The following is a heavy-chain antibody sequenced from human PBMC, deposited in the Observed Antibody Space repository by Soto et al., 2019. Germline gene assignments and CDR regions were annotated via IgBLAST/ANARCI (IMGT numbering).Heavy chain of an antibody. CDR2: IYFSGST. CDR3: ARIHHLVRGGKYGMDV. Sequence: TSETLSLTCTVSGGSISSHSWSWIRQPPGKGLEWIGNIYFSGSTSYNPSLKSRVTISEHTSKNQFALNVTSVTAADTAVYYCARIHHLVRGGKYGMDVWGQGATVTVSS. J-gene: IGHJ6*02. CDR1: GGSISSHS. V-gene: IGHV4-59*11. D-gene: IGHD6-6*01.